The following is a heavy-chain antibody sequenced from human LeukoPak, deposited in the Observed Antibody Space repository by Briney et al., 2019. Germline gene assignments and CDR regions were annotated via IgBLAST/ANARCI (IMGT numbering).Heavy chain of an antibody. Sequence: PGGSLSLSCTASGFTFYSYAMHWVRQAPGKGREGVAVISFDGKNKYYADSVKGRFTISRDTSNNTLNLQMNSLRTEDTAVYYCASSSSPWGAVIPFDYWGQGTLVIVSS. CDR3: ASSSSPWGAVIPFDY. V-gene: IGHV3-30*04. D-gene: IGHD1-26*01. J-gene: IGHJ4*02. CDR2: ISFDGKNK. CDR1: GFTFYSYA.